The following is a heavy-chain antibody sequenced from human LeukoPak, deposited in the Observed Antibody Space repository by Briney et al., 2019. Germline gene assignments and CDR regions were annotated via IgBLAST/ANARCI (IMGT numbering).Heavy chain of an antibody. CDR2: ISSSGSTI. D-gene: IGHD3-10*01. J-gene: IGHJ6*03. V-gene: IGHV3-48*03. CDR1: GFTFSSYE. CDR3: ARVEVGYGSGSYHYYYMDV. Sequence: GGSLRLSCAASGFTFSSYEMNWVRQAPGKGLEWVSYISSSGSTIYYADSVKGRFTISRDNAKNSPYLQMNSLRAEDTAVYYCARVEVGYGSGSYHYYYMDVWGKGTTVTVSS.